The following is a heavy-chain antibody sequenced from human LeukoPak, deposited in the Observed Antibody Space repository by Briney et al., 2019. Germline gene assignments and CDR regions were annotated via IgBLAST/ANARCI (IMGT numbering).Heavy chain of an antibody. V-gene: IGHV4-59*01. CDR1: GGSISSYY. CDR2: IYYSGST. CDR3: ARVLLSSRTSCYPDY. J-gene: IGHJ4*02. D-gene: IGHD2-2*01. Sequence: PSETLSLTCTVSGGSISSYYWSWIRQPPGKGLEWIGYIYYSGSTNYNPSLKSRVTISVDTSKNQFSLKLSSVTAADTAVYYCARVLLSSRTSCYPDYWGQGTLVTVSS.